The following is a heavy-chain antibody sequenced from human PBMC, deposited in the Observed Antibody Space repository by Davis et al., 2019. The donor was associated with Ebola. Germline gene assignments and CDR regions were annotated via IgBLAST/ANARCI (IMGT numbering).Heavy chain of an antibody. CDR1: GFTVSSNY. CDR3: ATGLGARDAFDI. J-gene: IGHJ3*02. Sequence: GESLKISCAASGFTVSSNYMSWVRQAPGKGLEWVSVIYSGGSTYYADSVKGRFTISRHNSKNTLYLQMNSLRAEDTAVYYCATGLGARDAFDIWGQGTMVTVSS. V-gene: IGHV3-53*04. CDR2: IYSGGST. D-gene: IGHD1-26*01.